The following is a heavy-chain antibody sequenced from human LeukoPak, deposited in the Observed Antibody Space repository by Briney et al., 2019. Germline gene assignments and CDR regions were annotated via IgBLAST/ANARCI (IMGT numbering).Heavy chain of an antibody. Sequence: PSETLSLTCTVSGGSISSYYWSWIRQPPGKGLEWIGYIYYSGSTNYNPSLKSRVTISVDTSKNQFSLKLSSVTAADTAVYYCARGIRSGYDFDYWGQGTLGTVSS. V-gene: IGHV4-59*01. CDR3: ARGIRSGYDFDY. CDR2: IYYSGST. D-gene: IGHD5-12*01. J-gene: IGHJ4*02. CDR1: GGSISSYY.